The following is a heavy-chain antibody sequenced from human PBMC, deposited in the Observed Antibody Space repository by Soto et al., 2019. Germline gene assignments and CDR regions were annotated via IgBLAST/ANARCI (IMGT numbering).Heavy chain of an antibody. V-gene: IGHV4-59*01. CDR2: IYYSGST. CDR3: ARAVDSSGYYHY. CDR1: GGSISSYY. D-gene: IGHD3-22*01. Sequence: PSETLSLTCTVSGGSISSYYRSWIRQPPGKGLEWIGYIYYSGSTNYNPSLKSRVTISVDTSKNQFSLKLSSVTAADTAVYYCARAVDSSGYYHYWGQGTLVTVSS. J-gene: IGHJ4*02.